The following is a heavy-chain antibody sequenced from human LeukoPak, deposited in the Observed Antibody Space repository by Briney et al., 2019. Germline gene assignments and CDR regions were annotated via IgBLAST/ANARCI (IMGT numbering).Heavy chain of an antibody. D-gene: IGHD3-22*01. J-gene: IGHJ4*02. CDR1: GFTFSSYG. CDR2: ISYDGSNK. CDR3: AKAPSSIFSYYYDSSGYFDY. Sequence: GGSLGLSCAASGFTFSSYGMHWVRQAPGKGLEWVAVISYDGSNKYYADSVKGRFTISRDNSKNTLYLQMNSLRAEDTAVYYCAKAPSSIFSYYYDSSGYFDYWGQGTLVTVSS. V-gene: IGHV3-30*18.